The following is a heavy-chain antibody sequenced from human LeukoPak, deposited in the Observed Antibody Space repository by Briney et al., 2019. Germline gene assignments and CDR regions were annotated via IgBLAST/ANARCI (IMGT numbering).Heavy chain of an antibody. V-gene: IGHV4-4*09. CDR3: ARAYYDFWSGYYSGHYYYMDV. CDR2: IYTSGST. J-gene: IGHJ6*03. Sequence: SETLSLTCTVSGGSISSYYWSWLRQPPGKGLEWIGYIYTSGSTNYNPSLKSRVTISVDTSKNQFSLKLSSVTAADTAVYYCARAYYDFWSGYYSGHYYYMDVWGKGTTVTVSS. D-gene: IGHD3-3*01. CDR1: GGSISSYY.